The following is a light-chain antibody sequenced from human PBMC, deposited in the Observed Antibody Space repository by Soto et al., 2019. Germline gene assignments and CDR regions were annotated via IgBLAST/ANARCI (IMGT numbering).Light chain of an antibody. CDR2: GAS. CDR1: QSVSSRL. Sequence: EIVLTQSPGTLSLSPGERATLSCRASQSVSSRLLAWYQQKPGQAPRLLIYGASSRATGIPDRFSGSGSGTDFTLTISRLEPEDFAVYYCQQYGSPPYTFGQGTKLEIK. J-gene: IGKJ2*01. CDR3: QQYGSPPYT. V-gene: IGKV3-20*01.